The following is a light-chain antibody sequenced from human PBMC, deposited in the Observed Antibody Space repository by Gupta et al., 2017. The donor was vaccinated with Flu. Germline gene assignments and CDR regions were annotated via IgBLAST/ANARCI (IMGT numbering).Light chain of an antibody. J-gene: IGKJ3*01. CDR1: QSVSSNS. V-gene: IGKV3-20*01. CDR2: GAS. Sequence: RATLSCRASQSVSSNSLAWYQQKPGQAPRLLIYGASYRAAGIPERFSDSGSGTDFTLTISRLEPEDFAMYYCQQYGSSPPGATFGPGTKGDIK. CDR3: QQYGSSPPGAT.